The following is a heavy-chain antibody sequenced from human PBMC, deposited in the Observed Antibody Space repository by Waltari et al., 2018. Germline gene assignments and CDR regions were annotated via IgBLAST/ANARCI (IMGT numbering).Heavy chain of an antibody. J-gene: IGHJ4*02. Sequence: EVQLVEAGGDIVQPGGSLRLSCAASGFRFSDYWMHWVRQVPGKGLVGVLRINSDGSSISYSDSVKGRFTISRDNSKNMLYLQLNSLRAEDTAVYYCARKGGRGYTYGPFYYDSWGQGTLVTVSS. CDR2: INSDGSSI. CDR3: ARKGGRGYTYGPFYYDS. V-gene: IGHV3-74*01. CDR1: GFRFSDYW. D-gene: IGHD5-18*01.